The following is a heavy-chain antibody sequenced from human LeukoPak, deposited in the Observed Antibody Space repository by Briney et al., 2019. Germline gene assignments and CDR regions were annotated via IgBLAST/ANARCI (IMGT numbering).Heavy chain of an antibody. CDR1: GFTFSDYY. Sequence: GGSLRLSCAAYGFTFSDYYMSWIRQAPGKGLEWLSYISSSGSTIYYADSVKGRFTISWDNAKNSLYLQMNSLRAEDTAVYYCAKGFGHLLPPVDYWGPGTLVTVSS. CDR2: ISSSGSTI. V-gene: IGHV3-11*01. D-gene: IGHD2-15*01. CDR3: AKGFGHLLPPVDY. J-gene: IGHJ4*02.